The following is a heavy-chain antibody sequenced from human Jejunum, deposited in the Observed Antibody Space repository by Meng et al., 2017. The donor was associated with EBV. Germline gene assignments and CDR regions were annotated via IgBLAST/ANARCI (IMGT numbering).Heavy chain of an antibody. D-gene: IGHD4-17*01. V-gene: IGHV4-30-2*01. CDR3: ARGGPDFGDYVPFDY. CDR2: IYHIGST. J-gene: IGHJ4*02. CDR1: LDSITRGAYL. Sequence: LLASGPGLVHPSQTLYLARAVSLDSITRGAYLWSWIRQPPGKGLEWIGNIYHIGSTYYNPSLKSRVTISVDRSKNQFSLKLTSVTAADTAVYYCARGGPDFGDYVPFDYWGQGTLVTGSS.